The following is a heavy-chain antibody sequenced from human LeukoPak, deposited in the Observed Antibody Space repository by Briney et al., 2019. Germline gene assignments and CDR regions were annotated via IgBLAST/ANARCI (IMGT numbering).Heavy chain of an antibody. D-gene: IGHD6-13*01. CDR2: INHSGST. J-gene: IGHJ5*02. CDR1: GGSFSGYY. CDR3: ARGSWYDPHWFDP. V-gene: IGHV4-34*01. Sequence: SETLSLTCAVYGGSFSGYYWSWIRQPPGKGLEWIGEINHSGSTNYNPSLKSRVTISVDTSKNQFSLKLSSVTAADTAVYYCARGSWYDPHWFDPWGQGTLVTVSS.